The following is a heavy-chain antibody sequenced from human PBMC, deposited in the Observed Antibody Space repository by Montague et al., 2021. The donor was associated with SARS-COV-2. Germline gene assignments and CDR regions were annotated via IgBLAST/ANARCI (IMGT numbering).Heavy chain of an antibody. D-gene: IGHD5-24*01. Sequence: SETLSLTCAVSGVSITSTNWWSLVRQPPGKGLEWIGEISYGGIANYNPSLKSRATISMDRSRNLFSLKLGSVTAADTAIYYCAGKVLTIPADYWGQGTLVTVS. CDR1: GVSITSTNW. CDR3: AGKVLTIPADY. J-gene: IGHJ4*02. V-gene: IGHV4-4*02. CDR2: ISYGGIA.